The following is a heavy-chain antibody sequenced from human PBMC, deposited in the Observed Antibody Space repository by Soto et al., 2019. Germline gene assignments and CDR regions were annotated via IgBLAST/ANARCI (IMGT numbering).Heavy chain of an antibody. D-gene: IGHD5-12*01. CDR1: GGSISSSNW. Sequence: SETLSLTCAVSGGSISSSNWWSWVRQPPGKGLEWIGEIYHSGSTNYNPSLKSRVTISVDKSKNQFSLKLSSVTAADMAVYYCARAAAGGYSGYEVFDYWGQGTLVTVS. CDR3: ARAAAGGYSGYEVFDY. CDR2: IYHSGST. J-gene: IGHJ4*02. V-gene: IGHV4-4*02.